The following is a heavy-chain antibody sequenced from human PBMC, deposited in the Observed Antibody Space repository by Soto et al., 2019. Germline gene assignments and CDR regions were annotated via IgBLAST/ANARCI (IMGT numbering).Heavy chain of an antibody. V-gene: IGHV1-69*01. CDR3: THYF. D-gene: IGHD5-18*01. CDR2: INPMFNST. J-gene: IGHJ1*01. CDR1: GGTFDHAA. Sequence: QVQLVQSGAEVKKPGSSVKVSCEAPGGTFDHAAITWVRQAPGQGLEWMGGINPMFNSTHYAQKFQGRVTITADAATTLALMYLRTPGTNAAVGCLVTHYF.